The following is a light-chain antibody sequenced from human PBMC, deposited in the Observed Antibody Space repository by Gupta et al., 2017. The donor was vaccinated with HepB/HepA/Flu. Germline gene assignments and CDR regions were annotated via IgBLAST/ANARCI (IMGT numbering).Light chain of an antibody. CDR1: SSDVGGYNY. V-gene: IGLV2-14*01. CDR3: SSYTRSSTWV. J-gene: IGLJ2*01. Sequence: QSALTQPASVSGSPGQSITISCTGTSSDVGGYNYVSWYQQHPGKAPKLMIYEVSNRPSGVSNRFSGSKSGNTASLNISGLQAEDEADYYCSSYTRSSTWVFGGGTKMTVL. CDR2: EVS.